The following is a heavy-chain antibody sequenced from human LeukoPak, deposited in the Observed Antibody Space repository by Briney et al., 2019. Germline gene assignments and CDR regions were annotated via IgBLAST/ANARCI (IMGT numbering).Heavy chain of an antibody. CDR2: ISGSGGST. Sequence: QPGGSLRLSCAASGFTFSSYAMSWVRQAPGKGLEWVSAISGSGGSTYYADSVKGRFTISRDNSKNTLYLEVISLTAEDTAVYYCAKGDAWLRFGEWSQGTLVTVSS. J-gene: IGHJ4*02. CDR1: GFTFSSYA. CDR3: AKGDAWLRFGE. V-gene: IGHV3-23*01. D-gene: IGHD3-10*01.